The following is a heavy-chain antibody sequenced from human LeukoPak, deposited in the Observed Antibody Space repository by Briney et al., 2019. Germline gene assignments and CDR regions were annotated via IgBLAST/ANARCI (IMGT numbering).Heavy chain of an antibody. Sequence: GGSLRLSCAASEFTFSSYAMYWVRQAPGKGLGWVAAISFDGNNEYYADSVNGRFTISRDNSKNTLYLQMNSLRAEDTAVYYCANIIRKYTSGYYYFDYWGQGTLVTVSS. D-gene: IGHD6-25*01. V-gene: IGHV3-30-3*01. CDR3: ANIIRKYTSGYYYFDY. CDR1: EFTFSSYA. J-gene: IGHJ4*02. CDR2: ISFDGNNE.